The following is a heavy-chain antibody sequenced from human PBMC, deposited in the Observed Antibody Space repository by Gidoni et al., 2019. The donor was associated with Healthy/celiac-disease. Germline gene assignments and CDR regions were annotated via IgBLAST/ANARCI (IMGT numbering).Heavy chain of an antibody. CDR3: ARVGVVGEV. V-gene: IGHV4-59*01. J-gene: IGHJ4*02. Sequence: QVQLQESGPGLVKPSETLSLTCTVSGGSISRYYWSWIRQPPGKGLEWIGYIYYSGSTNYNPSLKSRVTISVDTSKNQFSLKLSSVTAADTAVYYCARVGVVGEVWGQGTLVTVSS. CDR2: IYYSGST. CDR1: GGSISRYY. D-gene: IGHD2-15*01.